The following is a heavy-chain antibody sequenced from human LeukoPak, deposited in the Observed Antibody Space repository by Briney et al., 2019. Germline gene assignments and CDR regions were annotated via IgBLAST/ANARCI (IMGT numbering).Heavy chain of an antibody. Sequence: PSETLSLTCTVSGGSISSYYWSWIRQPAGKGLGWIGRIYTSGSTNYNPSLKSRVTMSVDTSKNQFSLKLSSVTAADTAVYYCARERYDFWSGYYTYYYYYMDVWGKGTTVTVSS. D-gene: IGHD3-3*01. CDR1: GGSISSYY. J-gene: IGHJ6*03. V-gene: IGHV4-4*07. CDR2: IYTSGST. CDR3: ARERYDFWSGYYTYYYYYMDV.